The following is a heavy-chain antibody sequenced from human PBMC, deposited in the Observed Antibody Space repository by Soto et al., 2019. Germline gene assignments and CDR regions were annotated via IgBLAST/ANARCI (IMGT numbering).Heavy chain of an antibody. V-gene: IGHV1-3*01. CDR1: GYTFTSYA. CDR3: ARVVGVLRYFDWLPPFDY. CDR2: INAGNGNT. D-gene: IGHD3-9*01. Sequence: QVQLVQSGAEVKKPGASVKVSCKASGYTFTSYAMHWVRQAPGQRLEWMGWINAGNGNTKYSQKFQGRVTITRDTXAXTXXMELSSLRSEDTAVYYCARVVGVLRYFDWLPPFDYWGQGTLVTVSS. J-gene: IGHJ4*02.